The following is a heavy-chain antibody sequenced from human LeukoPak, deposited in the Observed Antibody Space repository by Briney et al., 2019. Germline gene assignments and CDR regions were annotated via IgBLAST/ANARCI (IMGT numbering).Heavy chain of an antibody. CDR3: TKDPNGDYIGAFDP. J-gene: IGHJ5*02. V-gene: IGHV3-30*04. D-gene: IGHD4-17*01. Sequence: GGSLRLSCAASGFTFSRYSMHWVRQAPGKGLEWVTIISDDGSNKYYADSVKGRFTISRDNSKNTLYLQMNSLRADDTAIYYCTKDPNGDYIGAFDPWGQGTLVTVSS. CDR2: ISDDGSNK. CDR1: GFTFSRYS.